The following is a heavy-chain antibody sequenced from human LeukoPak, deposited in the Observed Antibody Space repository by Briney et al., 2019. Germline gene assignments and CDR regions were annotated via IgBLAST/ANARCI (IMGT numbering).Heavy chain of an antibody. CDR3: TSSPHIVVVPAIPDY. Sequence: GRSLRLSCTASGFTFGDYAMSWVRQAPGKGLEWVGFIRSKAYGGTTEYAASVKGRFTISRDDSKSIAYLQMNSLKTEDTAAYYCTSSPHIVVVPAIPDYWGQGTLVTVSS. CDR1: GFTFGDYA. D-gene: IGHD2-21*02. CDR2: IRSKAYGGTT. V-gene: IGHV3-49*04. J-gene: IGHJ4*02.